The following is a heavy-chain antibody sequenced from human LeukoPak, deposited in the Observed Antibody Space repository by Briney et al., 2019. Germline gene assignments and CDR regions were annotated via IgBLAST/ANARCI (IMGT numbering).Heavy chain of an antibody. J-gene: IGHJ4*02. Sequence: PGGSLRLSCAASGFSFSSYSMNWVRQAPGKGLDWVSSIGSSSSYIFYADSVKGRFTISRDNAKNSLYLQMNSLRAEDTAVYYCARDLGDCSSTSCHPAFDYWGQGTLVTVSS. CDR3: ARDLGDCSSTSCHPAFDY. V-gene: IGHV3-21*01. CDR2: IGSSSSYI. CDR1: GFSFSSYS. D-gene: IGHD2-2*01.